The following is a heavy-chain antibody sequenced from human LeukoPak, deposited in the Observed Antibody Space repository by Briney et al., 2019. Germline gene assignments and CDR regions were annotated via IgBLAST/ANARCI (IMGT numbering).Heavy chain of an antibody. D-gene: IGHD5-18*01. V-gene: IGHV5-51*01. CDR2: IDPSDSET. CDR1: GYSFTSYW. CDR3: ARQTAMGRSGDY. J-gene: IGHJ4*02. Sequence: GESLMISCKASGYSFTSYWIGWVRQMPGRGLEWMGIIDPSDSETRYTPSFQGQVTISVDKSLTTAYPQWNSLKASDTAMYYCARQTAMGRSGDYWGQGTLVTVSS.